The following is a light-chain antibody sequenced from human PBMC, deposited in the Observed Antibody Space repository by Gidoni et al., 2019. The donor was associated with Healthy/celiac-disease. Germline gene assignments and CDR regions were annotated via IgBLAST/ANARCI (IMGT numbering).Light chain of an antibody. CDR3: QQYYSIYT. CDR1: QSVLYSSNNKNY. CDR2: WAS. V-gene: IGKV4-1*01. Sequence: DLVMTQSPDSLAVSLGERATINCKSSQSVLYSSNNKNYLAWYQQKPGQPPKLRIYWASTRESGVPDRFSGSGSGTDFTLTISSLQAEDVAVYYCQQYYSIYTFXXXTKLEIK. J-gene: IGKJ2*01.